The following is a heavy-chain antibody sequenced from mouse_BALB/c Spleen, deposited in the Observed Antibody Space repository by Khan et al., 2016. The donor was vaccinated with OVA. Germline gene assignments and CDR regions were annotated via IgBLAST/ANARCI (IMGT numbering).Heavy chain of an antibody. J-gene: IGHJ3*01. V-gene: IGHV1-7*01. CDR1: GYTFTSYW. CDR3: VNRGSSSAWFTY. D-gene: IGHD1-1*01. Sequence: VQLQESGAELAKPGASVKMSCKASGYTFTSYWMYWVKQRPGQGLEWIGYINPSTDYTEYNQKFKDKATLTADKSSSTAYMQLTSLTSEDSAVYYCVNRGSSSAWFTYWGQGTLVTVSA. CDR2: INPSTDYT.